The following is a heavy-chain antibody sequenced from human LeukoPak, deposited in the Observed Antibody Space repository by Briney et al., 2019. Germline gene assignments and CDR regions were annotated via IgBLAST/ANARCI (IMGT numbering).Heavy chain of an antibody. CDR1: GFTFSTYA. CDR3: AKAMSTDHYDSRGFYRVDFDS. J-gene: IGHJ4*02. Sequence: PGGSLRLSYAASGFTFSTYAMSWVRQAPGKGLEWVSALTNSGGSGGVTYYADSVKGRFIISRDNSKSTLYLQLSSLRAEDTAVYYCAKAMSTDHYDSRGFYRVDFDSWGQGTLVTVSS. D-gene: IGHD3-22*01. V-gene: IGHV3-23*01. CDR2: LTNSGGSGGVT.